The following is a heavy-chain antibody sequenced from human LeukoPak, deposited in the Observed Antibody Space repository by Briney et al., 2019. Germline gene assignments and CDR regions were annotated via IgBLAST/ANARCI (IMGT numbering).Heavy chain of an antibody. CDR3: VKSGGYGLIDY. J-gene: IGHJ4*02. D-gene: IGHD1-26*01. CDR1: GGSFSGYY. Sequence: SETLSLTCAVYGGSFSGYYWSWIRQPPGKGLEWIGEINHSGSTNYNPSLKSRVTISVDTSKNQFSLRLNSVTAADTAMYYCVKSGGYGLIDYWGQGTLVTVSS. V-gene: IGHV4-34*01. CDR2: INHSGST.